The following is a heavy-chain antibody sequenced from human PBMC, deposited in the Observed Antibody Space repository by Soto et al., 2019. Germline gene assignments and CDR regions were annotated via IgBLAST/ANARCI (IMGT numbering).Heavy chain of an antibody. Sequence: PGGSLRLSCTGSGFTFSGYAMSWVRQAPWTGLEWVSVILNTGGDALYADSVEGRFTISRDNFKNTLYLQMASLRAEDTAIYYCARASGESYPGSRVFDSWGQGTRVTVSS. D-gene: IGHD3-10*01. CDR3: ARASGESYPGSRVFDS. CDR1: GFTFSGYA. CDR2: ILNTGGDA. J-gene: IGHJ4*02. V-gene: IGHV3-23*01.